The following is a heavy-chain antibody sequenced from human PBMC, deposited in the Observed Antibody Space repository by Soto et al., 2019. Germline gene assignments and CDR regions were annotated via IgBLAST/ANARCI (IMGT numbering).Heavy chain of an antibody. Sequence: SETLSLTCTVSGGAISSHYWSWIRQPPGRGLEWIGYTHSSGNTNYNPSFKSRVTISVDTSKSQVSLKLRSVTAADTAVYYCARYKSNYYYGMDVWGQGTTVTVSS. D-gene: IGHD1-20*01. CDR1: GGAISSHY. J-gene: IGHJ6*02. CDR3: ARYKSNYYYGMDV. V-gene: IGHV4-59*11. CDR2: THSSGNT.